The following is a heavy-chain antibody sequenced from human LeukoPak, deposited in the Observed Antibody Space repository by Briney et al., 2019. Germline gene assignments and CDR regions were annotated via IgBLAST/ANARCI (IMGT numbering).Heavy chain of an antibody. CDR3: AREPSRPVTPNGY. CDR2: IIPILGIA. J-gene: IGHJ4*02. V-gene: IGHV1-69*04. CDR1: GGTFRNYV. D-gene: IGHD4-17*01. Sequence: ASVKVSCKASGGTFRNYVISWVRQAPGQGLEWMGRIIPILGIANYAQKFQGRVTITADKSTSTAYMELSSLRSEDTAVYYCAREPSRPVTPNGYWGQGTLVTVSS.